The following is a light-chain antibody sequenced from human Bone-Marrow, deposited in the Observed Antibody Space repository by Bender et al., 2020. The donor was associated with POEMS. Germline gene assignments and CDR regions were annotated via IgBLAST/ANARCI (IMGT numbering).Light chain of an antibody. V-gene: IGLV2-23*02. Sequence: QSALTQPASVSGSPGQSITISCTGTRSDVGGYDLVSWYQQHPGKAPKLIIHDVNRRPSGISNRFSGSKSGNTDSLTISGLEAEDEGDYYCWSYAGSATWVFGGGTKLSVL. J-gene: IGLJ3*02. CDR3: WSYAGSATWV. CDR1: RSDVGGYDL. CDR2: DVN.